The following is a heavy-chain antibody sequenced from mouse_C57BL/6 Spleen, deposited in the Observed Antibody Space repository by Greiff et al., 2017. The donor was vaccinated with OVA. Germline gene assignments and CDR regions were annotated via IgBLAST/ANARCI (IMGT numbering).Heavy chain of an antibody. J-gene: IGHJ3*01. CDR1: GFTFSSYA. V-gene: IGHV5-4*01. D-gene: IGHD1-1*01. Sequence: DVQLVESGGGLVKPGGSLKLSCAASGFTFSSYAMSWVRQTPEKRLEWVATISDGGSYTYYPDNVKGRFTISRDNAKNNLYLQMSHLKSEDTAMYYGARDPYGRSRAWFAYWGQGTLVTVSA. CDR3: ARDPYGRSRAWFAY. CDR2: ISDGGSYT.